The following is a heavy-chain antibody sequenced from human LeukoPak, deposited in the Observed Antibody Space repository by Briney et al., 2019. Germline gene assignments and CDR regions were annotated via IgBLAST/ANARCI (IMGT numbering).Heavy chain of an antibody. CDR1: GGSISSSSYY. CDR2: IYYSGST. Sequence: PSETLSLTCTVSGGSISSSSYYWGWIRQPPGKGLEWIGSIYYSGSTYYNPSLKSRVTISVDTSKNQFSLKLSSVTAADTAVYYCARPYGGNSDHGMDVWGQGTTVTVSS. J-gene: IGHJ6*02. D-gene: IGHD4-23*01. CDR3: ARPYGGNSDHGMDV. V-gene: IGHV4-39*07.